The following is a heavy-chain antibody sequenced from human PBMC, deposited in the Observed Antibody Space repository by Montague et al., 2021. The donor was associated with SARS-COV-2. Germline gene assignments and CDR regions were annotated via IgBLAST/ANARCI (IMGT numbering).Heavy chain of an antibody. D-gene: IGHD3-10*01. Sequence: SETLSLTCVVYGGSFSDYHWSWIRHPPGKGLEWIGEINHSGSTNYNPSLESLITISVDTSKNQFSLKLSSVTAADTAVYYCARIRGFGELFPIHPYSGMDVWGQGTTVTVSS. V-gene: IGHV4-34*01. CDR3: ARIRGFGELFPIHPYSGMDV. CDR2: INHSGST. CDR1: GGSFSDYH. J-gene: IGHJ6*02.